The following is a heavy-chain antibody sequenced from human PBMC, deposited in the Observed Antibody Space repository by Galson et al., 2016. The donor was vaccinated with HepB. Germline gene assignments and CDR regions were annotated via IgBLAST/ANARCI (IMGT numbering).Heavy chain of an antibody. Sequence: SLRLSCAASGFTFDDSAMTWVHQAPGKGPEWVSGIGASGKNTYYAASVKGRFTISRDSSQKKVFLQMNSLRVEDTAVYYCAKLAAWDLPGRFDHWGRGTLVTVSS. CDR2: IGASGKNT. J-gene: IGHJ4*02. V-gene: IGHV3-23*01. D-gene: IGHD1-26*01. CDR3: AKLAAWDLPGRFDH. CDR1: GFTFDDSA.